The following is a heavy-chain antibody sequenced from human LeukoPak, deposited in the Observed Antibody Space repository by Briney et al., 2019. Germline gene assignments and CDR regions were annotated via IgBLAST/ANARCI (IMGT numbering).Heavy chain of an antibody. J-gene: IGHJ4*02. CDR1: GFTFSSYG. CDR3: AARGYSYGFFDGPENDY. D-gene: IGHD5-18*01. V-gene: IGHV3-30*03. CDR2: ISYDGSNK. Sequence: GGSLRLSCAASGFTFSSYGMHWVRQAPGKGLEWVAVISYDGSNKYYADSVKGRFTISRDNSKNTLYLQMNSLRAEDTAVYYCAARGYSYGFFDGPENDYWGQGTLVTVSS.